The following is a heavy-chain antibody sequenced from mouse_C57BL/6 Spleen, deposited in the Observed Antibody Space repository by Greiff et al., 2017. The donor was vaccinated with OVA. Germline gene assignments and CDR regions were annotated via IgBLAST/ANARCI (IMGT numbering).Heavy chain of an antibody. CDR3: TRSGTQAHLAY. CDR1: GYTFTDYE. V-gene: IGHV1-15*01. D-gene: IGHD3-2*02. Sequence: VQLQQSGAELVRPGASVTLSCKASGYTFTDYEMHWVKQTPVHGLEWIGAIDPETGGTAYNQKFKGKAILTADKSSSTAYMELRSLTSEDSAVYYCTRSGTQAHLAYWGQGTLVTVSA. CDR2: IDPETGGT. J-gene: IGHJ3*01.